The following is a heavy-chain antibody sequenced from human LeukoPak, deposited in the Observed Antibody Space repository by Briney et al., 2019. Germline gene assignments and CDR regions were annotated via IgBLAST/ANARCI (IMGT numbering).Heavy chain of an antibody. V-gene: IGHV4-59*08. J-gene: IGHJ6*03. CDR3: ARHLSSGYYYYYMDV. CDR1: GGFITSSFY. D-gene: IGHD7-27*01. CDR2: IYNSGGT. Sequence: SETLSLTCTVSGGFITSSFYWSWIRQSPGKGLEWIGYIYNSGGTKYNPSLKSRLTISVDTSKNQFSLKLSSVTAADTAVYYCARHLSSGYYYYYMDVWGKGTTVTISS.